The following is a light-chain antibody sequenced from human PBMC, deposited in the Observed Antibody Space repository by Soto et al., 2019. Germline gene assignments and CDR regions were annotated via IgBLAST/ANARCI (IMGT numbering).Light chain of an antibody. Sequence: IVMTQSPLSLPVTPGESASISCRSSQSLLYSNGYNYLDWYLQKPGQSPQLLIYLGSNRASGVPDRFSGSGSGTDFTLTISRVEAEDVGIYYCMQALQTPRTFGQGSKVEIQ. V-gene: IGKV2-28*01. CDR1: QSLLYSNGYNY. J-gene: IGKJ1*01. CDR2: LGS. CDR3: MQALQTPRT.